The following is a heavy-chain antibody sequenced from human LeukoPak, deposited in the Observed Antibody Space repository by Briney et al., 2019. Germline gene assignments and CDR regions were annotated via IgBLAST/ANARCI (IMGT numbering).Heavy chain of an antibody. Sequence: GGSLRLSCAASGFTFSSYWMSWVRQPPGKGLEWVSDIYSGGYTYYADSVKGRFTISRDNSKNTLYLQMNSLRAEDTAVYYCAKDYDFWSDYMDVWGKGTTVTVSS. CDR1: GFTFSSYW. CDR3: AKDYDFWSDYMDV. D-gene: IGHD3-3*01. V-gene: IGHV3-23*03. CDR2: IYSGGYT. J-gene: IGHJ6*03.